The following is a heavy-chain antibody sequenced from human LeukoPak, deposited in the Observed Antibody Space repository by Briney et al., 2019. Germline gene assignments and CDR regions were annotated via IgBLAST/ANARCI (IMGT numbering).Heavy chain of an antibody. CDR2: VRNDGFNT. CDR3: AKDAGGTYSQAIDY. CDR1: GFTFSIYG. V-gene: IGHV3-30*02. Sequence: PGGSLRLSCATSGFTFSIYGIHWVRQARGKGLEWVAFVRNDGFNTYYAGSVKGRFTISRDNSKNTVFLQMNNLRVEDTAVYYCAKDAGGTYSQAIDYWGQGTLVTVSS. D-gene: IGHD1-26*01. J-gene: IGHJ4*02.